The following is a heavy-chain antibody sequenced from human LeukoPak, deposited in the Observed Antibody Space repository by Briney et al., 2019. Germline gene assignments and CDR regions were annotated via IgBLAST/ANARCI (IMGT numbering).Heavy chain of an antibody. D-gene: IGHD2-2*01. CDR3: ARQSCSSTSCPHRNVFDI. CDR2: IYTSGST. CDR1: GGSIIGYY. Sequence: SETLSLTCTVSGGSIIGYYWTWIRQPPGKGLEWSGYIYTSGSTNYTPSLKRRVTISVDMSKKQFSLQLSSVPAADTAVYYCARQSCSSTSCPHRNVFDIWGQGTMVTVSP. V-gene: IGHV4-4*09. J-gene: IGHJ3*02.